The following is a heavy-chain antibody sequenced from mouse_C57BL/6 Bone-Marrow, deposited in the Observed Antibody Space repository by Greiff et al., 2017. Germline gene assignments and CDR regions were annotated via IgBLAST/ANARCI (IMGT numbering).Heavy chain of an antibody. CDR3: AREVYYGSLYYFDY. D-gene: IGHD1-1*01. CDR1: GYTFTSYW. Sequence: QVQLQQPGAELVMPGASVKLSCKASGYTFTSYWMHWVKQRPGQGLEWIGEIDPSDSYTNYNQKFKGKSTLTVDKSSSTAYMQLSSLTSEDSAVYDCAREVYYGSLYYFDYWGQGTTLTVSS. V-gene: IGHV1-69*01. CDR2: IDPSDSYT. J-gene: IGHJ2*01.